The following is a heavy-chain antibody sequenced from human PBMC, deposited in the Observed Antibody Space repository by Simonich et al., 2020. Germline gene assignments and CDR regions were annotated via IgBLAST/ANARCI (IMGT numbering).Heavy chain of an antibody. J-gene: IGHJ4*02. V-gene: IGHV3-74*01. CDR1: GLTFSSYW. CDR3: ARNRLDY. Sequence: EVQLVESGGGLVQPGGSLRLSCADSGLTFSSYWMHWVRQAPAKGLVWVYRINSDGCSKSSADSVKIRFTISRDTAKNTLYLQMNSLRAEDTAVYYCARNRLDYWGQGTLVTVSS. CDR2: INSDGCSK.